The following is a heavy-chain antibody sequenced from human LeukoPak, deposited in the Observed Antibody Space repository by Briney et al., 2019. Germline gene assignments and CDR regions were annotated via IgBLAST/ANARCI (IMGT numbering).Heavy chain of an antibody. CDR2: VYYNGIT. V-gene: IGHV4-59*01. Sequence: SETLSLTCTVSGVSINTYFWSWIRQPPGKGLEWIGYVYYNGITNYNPSLKSRVSISLDTSKNQFSLRLNSVTAAETAVYYCASQLGGTTFHWGQRTLVTVSS. CDR1: GVSINTYF. J-gene: IGHJ4*02. D-gene: IGHD1/OR15-1a*01. CDR3: ASQLGGTTFH.